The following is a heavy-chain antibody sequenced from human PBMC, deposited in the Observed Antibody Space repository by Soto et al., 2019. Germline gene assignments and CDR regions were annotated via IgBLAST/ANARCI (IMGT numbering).Heavy chain of an antibody. CDR1: GGSINIGGFY. CDR3: ARLGFSYGGGYIHL. D-gene: IGHD5-18*01. V-gene: IGHV4-31*03. J-gene: IGHJ2*01. CDR2: IYHSGST. Sequence: QVQLQESGPGLVKPSQTLSLTCTVSGGSINIGGFYWSWVRPHPGKGLEWLGYIYHSGSTFSNPSPKRRLTISENTCKIQFSLKLSSETAADTAVYYCARLGFSYGGGYIHLWGRGTLVTVSS.